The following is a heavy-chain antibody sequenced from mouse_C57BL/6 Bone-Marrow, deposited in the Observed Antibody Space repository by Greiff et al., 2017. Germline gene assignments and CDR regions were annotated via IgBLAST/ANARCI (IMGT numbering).Heavy chain of an antibody. CDR1: GFTFSSYA. J-gene: IGHJ3*01. CDR3: ARDDGDYPFAY. D-gene: IGHD2-3*01. Sequence: EVKLLESGGGLVKPGGSLKLSCAASGFTFSSYAMSWVRLPPVKRLEWVATLSDGGSYTYSPDTVKGRFTISRDNAKNNLYLQMSHLKSEETAMYYCARDDGDYPFAYWGQGTLVTVSA. CDR2: LSDGGSYT. V-gene: IGHV5-4*03.